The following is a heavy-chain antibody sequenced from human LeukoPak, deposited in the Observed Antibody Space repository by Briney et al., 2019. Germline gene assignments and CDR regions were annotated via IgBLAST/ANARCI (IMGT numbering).Heavy chain of an antibody. J-gene: IGHJ4*02. D-gene: IGHD5-18*01. V-gene: IGHV3-15*01. CDR1: GFSFSDVW. CDR2: IKSKTDGGTT. Sequence: WGSLRLSCAASGFSFSDVWLSWVRQVPGKGLEWVGRIKSKTDGGTTEFTTPVRSRSTISRNDAKNPMYLQMNSLQTEEHTFNYCTTKWIQLFYFWGPVVMVTV. CDR3: TTKWIQLFYF.